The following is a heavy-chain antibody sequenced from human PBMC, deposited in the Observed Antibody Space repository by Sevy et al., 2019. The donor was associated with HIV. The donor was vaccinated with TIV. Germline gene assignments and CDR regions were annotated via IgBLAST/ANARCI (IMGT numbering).Heavy chain of an antibody. Sequence: GGSLRLSCAASGFTFSNYAMSWVRQAPGKGLEWVSSVSISGPNTYYADSVKGRFTISRDNSKNTMYLQMNSLRAEDTAVYYCAKEWTQLSDWYGEPDYWGQGSLVTVSS. CDR3: AKEWTQLSDWYGEPDY. CDR1: GFTFSNYA. J-gene: IGHJ4*02. CDR2: VSISGPNT. D-gene: IGHD6-19*01. V-gene: IGHV3-23*01.